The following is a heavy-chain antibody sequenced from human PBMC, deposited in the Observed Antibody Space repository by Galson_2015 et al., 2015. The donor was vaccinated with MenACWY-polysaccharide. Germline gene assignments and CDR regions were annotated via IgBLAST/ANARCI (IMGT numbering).Heavy chain of an antibody. J-gene: IGHJ5*02. CDR1: DYTFTNYA. V-gene: IGHV1-3*01. Sequence: SVKVSCKASDYTFTNYAIHWVRQAPGQSLEWMGWIKPGIGDTKYSQKFQGRVTITTDTSASTAYMEMSSLRSEDTGVYYCARGGDRVTGYFSGFGRWGRGCLVTGSA. D-gene: IGHD3-9*01. CDR2: IKPGIGDT. CDR3: ARGGDRVTGYFSGFGR.